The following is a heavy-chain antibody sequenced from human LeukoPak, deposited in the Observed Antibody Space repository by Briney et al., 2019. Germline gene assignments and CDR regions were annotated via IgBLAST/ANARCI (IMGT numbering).Heavy chain of an antibody. CDR3: ARQGIITIFEP. V-gene: IGHV3-30-3*01. D-gene: IGHD3-3*01. Sequence: GRSLRLSCAASGFTLSSYAMHWVRQAPGKGLEWVAVISYDGSNKYYADSVKGRFTISRDNSKNTLYLQMNSLRAEDTAVYYCARQGIITIFEPWGQGTLVTASS. CDR2: ISYDGSNK. CDR1: GFTLSSYA. J-gene: IGHJ5*02.